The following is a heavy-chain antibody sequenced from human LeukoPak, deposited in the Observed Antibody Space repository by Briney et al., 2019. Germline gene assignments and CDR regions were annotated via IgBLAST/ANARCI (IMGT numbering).Heavy chain of an antibody. CDR2: INHSGST. D-gene: IGHD2-2*01. V-gene: IGHV4-34*01. CDR3: ARALLEYCSSTSCRPAHYYYGMDV. CDR1: GGSFSGYY. Sequence: SETLSLTCAVYGGSFSGYYWSWIRQPPGKGLEWIGEINHSGSTNYNPSLKSRVTISVDTSKNQFSLKLSSVTAADTAVCYCARALLEYCSSTSCRPAHYYYGMDVWGKGTTVTVSS. J-gene: IGHJ6*04.